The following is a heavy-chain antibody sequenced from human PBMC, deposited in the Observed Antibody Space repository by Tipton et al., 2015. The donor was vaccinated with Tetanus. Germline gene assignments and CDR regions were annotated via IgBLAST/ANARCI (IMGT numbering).Heavy chain of an antibody. J-gene: IGHJ3*02. Sequence: TLFLTCTVSGGSISSYYWSWIRQPPGKGLEWIGYIYYSGSTNYNPSLKSRVTISVDTSKNQFSPKLSSVTAADTAVYYCARQCSGGSCYEDDAFDIWGQGTMVTVSS. CDR2: IYYSGST. D-gene: IGHD2-15*01. CDR3: ARQCSGGSCYEDDAFDI. V-gene: IGHV4-59*01. CDR1: GGSISSYY.